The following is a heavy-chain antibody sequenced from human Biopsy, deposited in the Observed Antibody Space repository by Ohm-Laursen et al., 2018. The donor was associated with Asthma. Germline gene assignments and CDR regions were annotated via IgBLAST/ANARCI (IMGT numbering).Heavy chain of an antibody. CDR1: GGSISSDY. V-gene: IGHV4-59*13. D-gene: IGHD5-18*01. Sequence: SDTLSLTCTVSGGSISSDYWSWLRHSPGKGLEWIGYIHNSGNTNYNPSLKSRVTISLDTSKNHFSLRLRFVTAADTAVYFCARGQGRGIQLWSLDPWGQGILVTVSS. J-gene: IGHJ5*02. CDR2: IHNSGNT. CDR3: ARGQGRGIQLWSLDP.